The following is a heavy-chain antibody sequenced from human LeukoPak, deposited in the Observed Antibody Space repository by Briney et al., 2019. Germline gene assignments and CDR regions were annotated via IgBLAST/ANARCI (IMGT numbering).Heavy chain of an antibody. CDR1: GGSISSSSYY. CDR2: IYYSGST. V-gene: IGHV4-39*07. J-gene: IGHJ4*02. CDR3: ASRERGYSGYDPLGIDY. Sequence: PSETLSLTCTVSGGSISSSSYYWGWIRQPPGKGLEWIGSIYYSGSTYYNPSLKSRVTISVDTSKNQFSLKLSSVTAADTAVYYCASRERGYSGYDPLGIDYWGQGTLVTVSS. D-gene: IGHD5-12*01.